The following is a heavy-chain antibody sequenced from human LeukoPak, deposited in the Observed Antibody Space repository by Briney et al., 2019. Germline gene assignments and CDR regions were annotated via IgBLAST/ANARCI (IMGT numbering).Heavy chain of an antibody. D-gene: IGHD3-10*01. CDR2: INPSGGST. V-gene: IGHV1-46*01. J-gene: IGHJ4*02. CDR1: GYTFTSYY. Sequence: ASVKDSCKASGYTFTSYYMHWVRQAPGQGLEWMGIINPSGGSTSYAQKFQGRVTMTRDTSTSTVYMELSSLRSEDTAVYYCARDAPVVRGVIIAFDYWGQGTLVTVSS. CDR3: ARDAPVVRGVIIAFDY.